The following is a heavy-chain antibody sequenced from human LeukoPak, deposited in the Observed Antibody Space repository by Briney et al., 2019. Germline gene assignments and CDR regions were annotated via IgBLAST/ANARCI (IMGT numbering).Heavy chain of an antibody. CDR3: ASSSSPPYYYYMDV. J-gene: IGHJ6*03. D-gene: IGHD6-6*01. Sequence: SETLSLTCTVSGGSISSSGYYWSWIRQPPGKGLEWIGYIYYSGSTNYNPSLKSRVTISVDTSKNQFSLKLSSVTAADTAVYYCASSSSPPYYYYMDVWGKGTTVTVSS. CDR1: GGSISSSGYY. CDR2: IYYSGST. V-gene: IGHV4-61*08.